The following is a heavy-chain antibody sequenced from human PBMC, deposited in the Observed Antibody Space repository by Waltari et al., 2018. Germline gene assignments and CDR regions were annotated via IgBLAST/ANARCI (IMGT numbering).Heavy chain of an antibody. D-gene: IGHD3-22*01. V-gene: IGHV4-4*07. J-gene: IGHJ3*02. Sequence: QVQLQESGPGLVTPSETLSLTCTVSGGSISSYYWRWIRQPAGKGLGWIGRIYTSGSTNYNPSLKSRVTMSVDTSKNQFSLKLSSVTAADTAVYYCARVPRREYYYDSSGYLDAFDIWGQGTMVTVSS. CDR1: GGSISSYY. CDR3: ARVPRREYYYDSSGYLDAFDI. CDR2: IYTSGST.